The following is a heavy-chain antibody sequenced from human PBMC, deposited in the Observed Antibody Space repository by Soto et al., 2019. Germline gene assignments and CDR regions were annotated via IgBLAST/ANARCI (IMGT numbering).Heavy chain of an antibody. Sequence: CGPTLVRPTATLPLTCTVAGFSLSNARMGLSWIRQPPGKALEWLAHIFSNDEKSYSTSLKSRLTISKDTSKSQVVLTMTNMDPVDTATYYCARHQYWFDPWGQGTLVTVSS. J-gene: IGHJ5*02. CDR2: IFSNDEK. CDR1: GFSLSNARMG. CDR3: ARHQYWFDP. D-gene: IGHD2-2*01. V-gene: IGHV2-26*01.